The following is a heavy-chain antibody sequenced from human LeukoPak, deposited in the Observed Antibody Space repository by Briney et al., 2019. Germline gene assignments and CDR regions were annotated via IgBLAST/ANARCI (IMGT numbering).Heavy chain of an antibody. CDR2: INHSVST. V-gene: IGHV4-4*02. CDR1: GGSISSSNW. Sequence: PSGTLSLTCAVSGGSISSSNWWSWVRQPPGEGLEWIGVINHSVSTNYDPSLKSRVTISVDTSKNQFSLHMNTVTAADTAVYYCARAATIRVWGSYGHAYYFDYWGQGTLVTVSS. J-gene: IGHJ4*02. CDR3: ARAATIRVWGSYGHAYYFDY. D-gene: IGHD3-16*01.